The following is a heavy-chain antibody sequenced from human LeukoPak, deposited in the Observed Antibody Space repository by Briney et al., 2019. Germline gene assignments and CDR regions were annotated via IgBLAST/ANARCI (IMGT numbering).Heavy chain of an antibody. CDR1: VXSISDSY. Sequence: PSETPPLTCTVSVXSISDSYGCCIPQSPEKGLEEIGFSSYIGNTYYKPSLMSRLTMSLDSSKKHFYLKVTSVTAADTAVYYCARAPFCGTNSRGAFDLWGQGTMVTVSS. CDR3: ARAPFCGTNSRGAFDL. D-gene: IGHD2-8*01. V-gene: IGHV4-59*01. J-gene: IGHJ3*01. CDR2: SSYIGNT.